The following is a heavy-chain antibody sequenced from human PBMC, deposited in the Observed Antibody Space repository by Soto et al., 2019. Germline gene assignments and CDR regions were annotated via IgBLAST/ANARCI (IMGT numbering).Heavy chain of an antibody. Sequence: ASVKVSCKASGYTFTSYYMHWVRQAPGQGLEWMGIINPSGGSTSYAQKFQGRVTMTRDTSTSTVYMELSSLRSEDTAVYYCARDPFTGSQVLGYYYNDIDVCGQRNTVTVS. CDR3: ARDPFTGSQVLGYYYNDIDV. J-gene: IGHJ6*02. V-gene: IGHV1-46*01. CDR1: GYTFTSYY. D-gene: IGHD3-10*01. CDR2: INPSGGST.